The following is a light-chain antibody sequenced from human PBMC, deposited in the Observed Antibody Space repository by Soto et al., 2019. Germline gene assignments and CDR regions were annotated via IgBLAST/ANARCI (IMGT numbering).Light chain of an antibody. CDR2: GAS. Sequence: DIQMTQSPSSLSASVGDRVTITCRASRSISNYLNWYQQKPGKAPELLIYGASILQSGVPSRFSGSGSGTDFTLTIRGLQPEDFETYSCQQSYLPPPTFGQGTKVDIK. J-gene: IGKJ2*01. CDR3: QQSYLPPPT. V-gene: IGKV1-39*01. CDR1: RSISNY.